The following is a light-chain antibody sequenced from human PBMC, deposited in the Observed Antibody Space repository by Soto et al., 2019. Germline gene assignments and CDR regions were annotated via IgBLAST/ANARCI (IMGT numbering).Light chain of an antibody. CDR2: GAS. Sequence: EIVLTQSPGTLSLSPGERATLSCRASQSVSSSYLAWYQQKPGQAPRLLIYGASSRATGIPDRFSGSGSGTDFTLTISRLEPEDFAVYYCQQYCRSPFTFGPGTKVDI. V-gene: IGKV3-20*01. CDR3: QQYCRSPFT. CDR1: QSVSSSY. J-gene: IGKJ3*01.